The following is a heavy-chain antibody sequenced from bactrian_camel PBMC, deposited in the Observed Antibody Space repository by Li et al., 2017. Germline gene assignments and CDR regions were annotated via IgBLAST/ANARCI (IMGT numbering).Heavy chain of an antibody. J-gene: IGHJ4*01. V-gene: IGHV3S53*01. CDR1: GNTNSVNC. D-gene: IGHD3*01. Sequence: QVQLVESGGGSVQTGGSLRLSCAASGNTNSVNCMAWFRQAPGKERDGVAYTDNGLIYYADSVKGRFTISQDNAKKMVYLQMNSLRPEDTAMYYCAARGDGCGMDPTRYNYWGQGTQVTVS. CDR2: TDNGLI. CDR3: AARGDGCGMDPTRYNY.